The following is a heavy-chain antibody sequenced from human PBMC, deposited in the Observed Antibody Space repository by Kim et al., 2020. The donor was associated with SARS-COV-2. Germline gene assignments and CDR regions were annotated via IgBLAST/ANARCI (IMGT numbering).Heavy chain of an antibody. CDR2: IYYSGST. CDR3: ARHRKYQLLGWFDP. Sequence: SETLSLTCTVSGGSISSSSYYWGWIRQPPGKGLEWIGSIYYSGSTYYNPSLKSRVTISVDTSKNQFSLKLSSVTAADTAVYYCARHRKYQLLGWFDPWGQGTLVTVSS. CDR1: GGSISSSSYY. D-gene: IGHD2-2*01. V-gene: IGHV4-39*01. J-gene: IGHJ5*02.